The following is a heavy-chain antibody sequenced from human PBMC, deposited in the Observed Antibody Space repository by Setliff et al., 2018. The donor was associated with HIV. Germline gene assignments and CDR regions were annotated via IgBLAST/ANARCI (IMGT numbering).Heavy chain of an antibody. D-gene: IGHD3-22*01. CDR1: GGSTSSYY. Sequence: PSETLSLTCTVSGGSTSSYYWSWIRQPAGKGLEWIGRIYTSGSTNYNPSLRSRVTMSVDTSKNQFSLNLRSVTAADTAVYYCARGFSGDYLFTGYMDVWGKGTTVTVSS. V-gene: IGHV4-4*07. J-gene: IGHJ6*03. CDR3: ARGFSGDYLFTGYMDV. CDR2: IYTSGST.